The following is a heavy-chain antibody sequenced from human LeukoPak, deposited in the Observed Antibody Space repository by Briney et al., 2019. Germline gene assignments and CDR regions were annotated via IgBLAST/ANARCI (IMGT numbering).Heavy chain of an antibody. Sequence: GASVKVSCKASGDNFSRYTVTWVRLAPGQGLEWMGWINPNSGGTNYAQKFQDRVTMTRDTSISTAYMELSRLRSDDTAVYYCAREGYCSGGRRHDAFDIWGQGTMVTVSS. J-gene: IGHJ3*02. CDR1: GDNFSRYT. V-gene: IGHV1-2*02. CDR3: AREGYCSGGRRHDAFDI. D-gene: IGHD2-15*01. CDR2: INPNSGGT.